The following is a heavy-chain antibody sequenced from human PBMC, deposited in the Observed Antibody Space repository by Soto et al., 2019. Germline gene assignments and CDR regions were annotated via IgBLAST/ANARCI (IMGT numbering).Heavy chain of an antibody. V-gene: IGHV4-59*01. J-gene: IGHJ6*02. D-gene: IGHD2-15*01. CDR2: IYYSGST. CDR1: GGSISSYY. Sequence: QVQLQESGPGLVKPSEILSLTCTVSGGSISSYYWSWIRQPPGKGLEWIGYIYYSGSTNYNPSLKSRVTISVDTSKKQFSQKLNSVTAADTAVYYCARGLTGWYYFYGMDVWGQGTTVTVSS. CDR3: ARGLTGWYYFYGMDV.